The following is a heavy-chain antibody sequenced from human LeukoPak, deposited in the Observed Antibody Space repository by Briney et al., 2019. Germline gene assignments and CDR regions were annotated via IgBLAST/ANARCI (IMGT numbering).Heavy chain of an antibody. CDR2: ISGSGSSI. V-gene: IGHV3-11*01. D-gene: IGHD2/OR15-2a*01. Sequence: GGSLRLSCAASGFTFSDYYMSWIRQAPGKGLECVSGISGSGSSINYVDSVKGRYTISRDNSKNTLYLQINSLRAEDTAVYYCARRPHAFDYGMDVWGQGTTVTVSS. CDR1: GFTFSDYY. J-gene: IGHJ6*02. CDR3: ARRPHAFDYGMDV.